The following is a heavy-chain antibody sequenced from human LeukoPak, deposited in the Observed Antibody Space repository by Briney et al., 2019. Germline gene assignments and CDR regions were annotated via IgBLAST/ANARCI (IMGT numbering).Heavy chain of an antibody. CDR2: IYYSGST. V-gene: IGHV4-39*07. Sequence: PSETLSLTCTVSGGSISSSSYYWGWIRQPPGKGLEWIGTIYYSGSTYYNPSLKSRVTISVDTSKNQFSLKLSSVTAADTAVYYCARDHDCGGDCSYFDYWGQGTLVTVSS. CDR1: GGSISSSSYY. D-gene: IGHD2-21*02. J-gene: IGHJ4*02. CDR3: ARDHDCGGDCSYFDY.